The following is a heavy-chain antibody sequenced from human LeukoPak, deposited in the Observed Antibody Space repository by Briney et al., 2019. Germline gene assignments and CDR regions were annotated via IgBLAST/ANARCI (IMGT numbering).Heavy chain of an antibody. V-gene: IGHV4-59*08. Sequence: SETLSLTCTVSGGSISSYYWSWIRQPPGKGLEWIGYIYYSGSTNYNPPLKSRVTISVDTSKNQFSLKLSSVTAADTAVYYCARRDMIVGGFDYWGQGTLVTVSS. CDR1: GGSISSYY. CDR2: IYYSGST. J-gene: IGHJ4*02. CDR3: ARRDMIVGGFDY. D-gene: IGHD3-22*01.